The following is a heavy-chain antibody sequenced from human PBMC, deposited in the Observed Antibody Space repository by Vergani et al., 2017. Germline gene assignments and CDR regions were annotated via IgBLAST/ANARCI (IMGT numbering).Heavy chain of an antibody. Sequence: EVQLLESGGGLAQPGGSLRLSCAASGITFRNCAMTWVRQAPGKGLEWVSAIGTAGDTYYPGSVKGRFTISRENAKNSLYLQMNGLRAGDTAVYYCARRDSSSPALDYWGQGTLVTVSS. CDR3: ARRDSSSPALDY. CDR2: IGTAGDT. J-gene: IGHJ4*02. D-gene: IGHD6-6*01. V-gene: IGHV3-13*01. CDR1: GITFRNCA.